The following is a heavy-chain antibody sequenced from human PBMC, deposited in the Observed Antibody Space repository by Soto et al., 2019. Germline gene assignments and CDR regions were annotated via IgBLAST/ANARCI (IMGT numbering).Heavy chain of an antibody. CDR3: AKDGQLELPGDYFDY. D-gene: IGHD1-7*01. CDR2: ISYDGSNK. Sequence: LRLSCAASGFTFSSYGMHWVRQAPGKGLEWVAVISYDGSNKYYADSVKGRFTISRDNSKNTLYLQMNSLRAEDTAVYYCAKDGQLELPGDYFDYWGQGTLVTVSS. J-gene: IGHJ4*02. V-gene: IGHV3-30*18. CDR1: GFTFSSYG.